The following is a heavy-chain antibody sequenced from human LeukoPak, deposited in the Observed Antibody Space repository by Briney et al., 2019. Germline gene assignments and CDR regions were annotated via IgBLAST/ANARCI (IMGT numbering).Heavy chain of an antibody. D-gene: IGHD3-22*01. Sequence: PGGSLRLSCAASGFTFSSYAMSWVRQAPGKGLVWVSRINSDGRSTSYADSVKGRFTISRDNAKNTLYLQMNSLRAEDTAVYYCARGYYDSSGYYLIDYWGQGTLVTVSS. CDR1: GFTFSSYA. J-gene: IGHJ4*02. CDR2: INSDGRST. CDR3: ARGYYDSSGYYLIDY. V-gene: IGHV3-74*01.